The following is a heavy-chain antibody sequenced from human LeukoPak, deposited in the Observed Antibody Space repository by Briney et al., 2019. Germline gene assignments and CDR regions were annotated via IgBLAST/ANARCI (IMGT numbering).Heavy chain of an antibody. V-gene: IGHV4-59*01. CDR1: GFTFSDYY. CDR3: ARNMDV. J-gene: IGHJ6*03. CDR2: IYYSGST. Sequence: PGGSLRLSCAASGFTFSDYYMSWIRQAPGKGLEWIGYIYYSGSTNYNPSLKSRVTISVDTSKNQFSLKLSSVTAADTAVYYCARNMDVWGKGTTVTISS.